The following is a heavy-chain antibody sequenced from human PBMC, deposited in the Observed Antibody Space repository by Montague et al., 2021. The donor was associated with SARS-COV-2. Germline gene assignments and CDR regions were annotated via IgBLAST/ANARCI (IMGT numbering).Heavy chain of an antibody. Sequence: SETLSLTCTVSGGSISSYYWSWIRQPPGEGLEWIGYIYYSGSTNYNPSLKSRVTISVDTSKNQLSLRLSSVTAADTAVYYCARDLPPSRPRNPVWGQGTLVTVSS. J-gene: IGHJ4*02. CDR1: GGSISSYY. D-gene: IGHD2/OR15-2a*01. CDR2: IYYSGST. V-gene: IGHV4-59*01. CDR3: ARDLPPSRPRNPV.